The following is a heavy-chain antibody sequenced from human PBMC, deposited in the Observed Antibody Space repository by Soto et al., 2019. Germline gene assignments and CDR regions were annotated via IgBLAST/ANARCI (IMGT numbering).Heavy chain of an antibody. D-gene: IGHD4-17*01. CDR2: ISSSSSTI. CDR3: ASGKDYAEGGY. V-gene: IGHV3-48*02. Sequence: EVQLVESGGGLVQPGGSLRLSCAASGFTFSSYSMNWVRQAPGKGLEWVSYISSSSSTIYYADSVKGRFTISRDNAKNSLDLHMNSLRDEDTAVYYCASGKDYAEGGYWGQGTLVTVSS. J-gene: IGHJ4*02. CDR1: GFTFSSYS.